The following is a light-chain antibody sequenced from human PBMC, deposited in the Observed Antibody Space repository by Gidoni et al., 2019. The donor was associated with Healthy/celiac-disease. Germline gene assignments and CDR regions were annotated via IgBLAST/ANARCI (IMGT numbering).Light chain of an antibody. V-gene: IGKV1-39*01. J-gene: IGKJ3*01. CDR3: QQSYSTPLFT. CDR2: AAS. CDR1: QRISSY. Sequence: DIQMTQSPSSLSASVGDRVTITCRASQRISSYLNWYQQKPGKAPKLLIYAASSLQSGVPSRFSGSGSGTDFTLTISSLQPEDFATYYCQQSYSTPLFTVXPXTKVDIK.